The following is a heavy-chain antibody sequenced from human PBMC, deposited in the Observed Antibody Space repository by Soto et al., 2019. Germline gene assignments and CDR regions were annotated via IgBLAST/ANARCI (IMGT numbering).Heavy chain of an antibody. V-gene: IGHV1-69*13. CDR2: IIPTFGTA. J-gene: IGHJ3*02. CDR1: GGTFSSYA. CDR3: AREGYCSSTSCYTWAFDI. Sequence: SVKVSCKASGGTFSSYAISWVRQAPGQGLEWMGGIIPTFGTANYAQKFQGRVTITADESTSTAYMELSSLRSEDTAVYYCAREGYCSSTSCYTWAFDIWGQGTVVTVSS. D-gene: IGHD2-2*02.